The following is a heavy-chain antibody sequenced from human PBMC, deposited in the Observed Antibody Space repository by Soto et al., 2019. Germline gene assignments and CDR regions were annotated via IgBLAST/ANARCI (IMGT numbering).Heavy chain of an antibody. V-gene: IGHV5-51*01. J-gene: IGHJ6*02. CDR1: GYSFTSYW. D-gene: IGHD6-6*01. CDR3: ARLDLSIAARPHYYYGMDV. CDR2: IYPGDSDT. Sequence: ESLKISCKGSGYSFTSYWIGWVRQMPGKGLEWMGIIYPGDSDTSYSPSFQGQVTISADKAISTAYLQWSSLKASDTAMYYCARLDLSIAARPHYYYGMDVWGQGTTVTVSS.